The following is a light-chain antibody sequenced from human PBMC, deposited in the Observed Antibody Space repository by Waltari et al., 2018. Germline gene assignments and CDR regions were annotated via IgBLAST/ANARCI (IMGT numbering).Light chain of an antibody. CDR1: SGDSSYP. V-gene: IGLV4-69*01. J-gene: IGLJ3*02. CDR3: QTWDTGTWV. Sequence: QLVLTQSPSASASLGASVRLTCTLTSGDSSYPIAWHQQQPEKGPRYLMKLNSEGSNIKGYGIPVRFSGSSSGAERYLIISSLQSEDEADYYCQTWDTGTWVFGGGTKLTVL. CDR2: LNSEGSN.